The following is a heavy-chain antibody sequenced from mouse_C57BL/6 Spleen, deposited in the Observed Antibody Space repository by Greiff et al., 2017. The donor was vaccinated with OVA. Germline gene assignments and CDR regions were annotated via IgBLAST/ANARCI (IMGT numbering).Heavy chain of an antibody. CDR1: GYTFTDYY. J-gene: IGHJ1*03. CDR2: INPYNGGT. Sequence: EVQLQQSGPVLVKPGASVKMSCKASGYTFTDYYMNWVKQSHGKSLEWIGVINPYNGGTSYNQKFKGKATLTVDKSSSTAYMELNSLTSEDSAVYYCARDITTVVEGYFDVWGTGTTVTVSS. CDR3: ARDITTVVEGYFDV. V-gene: IGHV1-19*01. D-gene: IGHD1-1*01.